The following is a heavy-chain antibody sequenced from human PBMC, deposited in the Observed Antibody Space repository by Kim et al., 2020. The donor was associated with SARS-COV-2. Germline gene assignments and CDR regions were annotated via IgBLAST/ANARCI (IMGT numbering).Heavy chain of an antibody. CDR1: GFTFSSYG. CDR3: ARDLRLSHYYYGMDV. J-gene: IGHJ6*02. CDR2: IWYDGSNK. Sequence: GGSLRLSCAASGFTFSSYGMHWVRQAPGKGLEWVAVIWYDGSNKYYADSVKGRFTISRDNSKNTLYLQMNSLRAEDTAVYYCARDLRLSHYYYGMDVWGQGTTVTVSS. V-gene: IGHV3-33*01.